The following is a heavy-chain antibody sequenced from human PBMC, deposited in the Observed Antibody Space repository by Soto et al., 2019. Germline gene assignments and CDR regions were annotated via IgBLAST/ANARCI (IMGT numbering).Heavy chain of an antibody. CDR3: ARGTPSPLIVRSSRGPSFDP. D-gene: IGHD2-15*01. CDR1: GGSISSGGYY. J-gene: IGHJ5*02. V-gene: IGHV4-31*03. CDR2: IYYSGST. Sequence: TLSLTCTVSGGSISSGGYYWSWIRQHPGKGLEWIGYIYYSGSTYYNPSLKSRVTISVDTSKMQVSLKLSSVTAADTAVYFCARGTPSPLIVRSSRGPSFDPWGQGTMVGVCS.